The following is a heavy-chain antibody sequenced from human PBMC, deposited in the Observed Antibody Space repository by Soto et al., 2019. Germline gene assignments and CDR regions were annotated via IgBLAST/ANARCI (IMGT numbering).Heavy chain of an antibody. V-gene: IGHV2-5*02. CDR1: GFSLSTSGVG. CDR3: AHYYYGSGSYYPAARGPDY. J-gene: IGHJ4*02. CDR2: IYWDDDK. D-gene: IGHD3-10*01. Sequence: QITLKESGPTLVKPTQTLTLTCTFSGFSLSTSGVGVGWIRQPPGKALEWLALIYWDDDKRYSPSLKSRLTITKDTCKNQVVLTMTNMDPVDTATYYCAHYYYGSGSYYPAARGPDYWGQGTLVTVSS.